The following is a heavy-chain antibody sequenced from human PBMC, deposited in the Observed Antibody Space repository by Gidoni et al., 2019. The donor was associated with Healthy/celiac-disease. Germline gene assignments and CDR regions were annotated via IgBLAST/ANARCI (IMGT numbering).Heavy chain of an antibody. V-gene: IGHV3-64D*06. CDR1: GLTFSSSA. CDR2: ISSNGGST. Sequence: EVQLVESGGGLVQPGGSLRLSCSASGLTFSSSAMHWVRQAPGKGLEYVSAISSNGGSTYYADSVKGRCTISRDNSKKTLYLQMSSLRAEDTAVYYCVLIAAAVYNAFDIWGQGTMVTVSS. D-gene: IGHD6-13*01. J-gene: IGHJ3*02. CDR3: VLIAAAVYNAFDI.